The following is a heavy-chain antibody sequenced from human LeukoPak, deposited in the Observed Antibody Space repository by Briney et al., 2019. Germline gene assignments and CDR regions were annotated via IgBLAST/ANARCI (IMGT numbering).Heavy chain of an antibody. D-gene: IGHD6-13*01. V-gene: IGHV3-64*01. J-gene: IGHJ6*03. CDR1: GFTFSSYA. Sequence: SGGSLRLSCAASGFTFSSYAMHWVRQAPGKGLEYVSAISSNGGSTYYANSVKGRFTISRDNSKNTLYLQMGSLRAEDMAVYYCARDFIAAAAHYYMDVWGKGTTVTVSS. CDR2: ISSNGGST. CDR3: ARDFIAAAAHYYMDV.